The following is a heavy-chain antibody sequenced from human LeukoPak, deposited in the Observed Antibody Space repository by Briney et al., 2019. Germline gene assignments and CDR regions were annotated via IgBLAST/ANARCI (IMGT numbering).Heavy chain of an antibody. CDR1: GFTFSSSA. J-gene: IGHJ4*02. CDR3: AKQLGYCSDGSCYFPY. D-gene: IGHD2-15*01. CDR2: ISNNGGYT. V-gene: IGHV3-23*01. Sequence: PGESLRLSCAASGFTFSSSAMSWVRQAPGKGQEWVSAISNNGGYTYYADSVQGRFTISRDNSKSTLCLQMNSLRAEDTAVYYCAKQLGYCSDGSCYFPYWGQGTLVTVSS.